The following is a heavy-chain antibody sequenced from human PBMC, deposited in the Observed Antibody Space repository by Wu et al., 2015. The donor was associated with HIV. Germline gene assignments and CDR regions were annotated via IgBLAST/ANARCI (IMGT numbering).Heavy chain of an antibody. Sequence: QVQLVQSGAEVKKSGSSVKVSCKASGGTFSSYAISWVRQAPGQGLEWMGGIIPIFGTANYAQKFQGRVTITADESTSTAYMELSSLRSEDTAVYYCARAAEGVPAATFXHYYYYMDIWGKGTTVTVSS. D-gene: IGHD2-2*01. CDR3: ARAAEGVPAATFXHYYYYMDI. J-gene: IGHJ6*03. V-gene: IGHV1-69*12. CDR2: IIPIFGTA. CDR1: GGTFSSYA.